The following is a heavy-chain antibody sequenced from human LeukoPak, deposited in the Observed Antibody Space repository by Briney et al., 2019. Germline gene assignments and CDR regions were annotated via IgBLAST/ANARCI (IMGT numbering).Heavy chain of an antibody. Sequence: ASETLSLTCTVSGGSISSYYWSWIRQPPGRGLEWIGYIYYTGGTNYNPSLKSRVTISVDTSKNQFSLRLTSVTAADTAVYYCARVTDWNDFDYWGQGTLVTVSS. CDR2: IYYTGGT. V-gene: IGHV4-59*01. D-gene: IGHD1-1*01. CDR1: GGSISSYY. CDR3: ARVTDWNDFDY. J-gene: IGHJ4*02.